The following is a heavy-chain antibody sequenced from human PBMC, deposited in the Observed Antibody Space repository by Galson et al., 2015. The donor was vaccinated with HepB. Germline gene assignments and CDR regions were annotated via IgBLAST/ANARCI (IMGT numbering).Heavy chain of an antibody. CDR2: IDPSDSYT. D-gene: IGHD2-8*02. Sequence: QSGAEVKKPGESLRISCKGSGYKFTNDYITWVRQMPGKGLEWMGRIDPSDSYTTYSPSFQGHVTISVDKSISTAYLQWTSLKASDTAIYFCARVSTLVSRGWFDPWGQGTLVTVSS. CDR3: ARVSTLVSRGWFDP. V-gene: IGHV5-10-1*01. CDR1: GYKFTNDY. J-gene: IGHJ5*02.